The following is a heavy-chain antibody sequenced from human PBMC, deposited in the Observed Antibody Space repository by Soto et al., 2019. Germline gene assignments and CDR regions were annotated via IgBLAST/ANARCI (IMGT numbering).Heavy chain of an antibody. J-gene: IGHJ4*02. Sequence: PGGSLRLSCAASGFTFSSYAMHWVRQAPGKGLEYVSAISSNGGSTYYANSVKGRFTISRDNSKNTLYLQMGSLRAEDMAVYYCARDPLPSIGGIDYWGQGTLVTVSS. CDR1: GFTFSSYA. CDR3: ARDPLPSIGGIDY. V-gene: IGHV3-64*01. CDR2: ISSNGGST. D-gene: IGHD2-2*01.